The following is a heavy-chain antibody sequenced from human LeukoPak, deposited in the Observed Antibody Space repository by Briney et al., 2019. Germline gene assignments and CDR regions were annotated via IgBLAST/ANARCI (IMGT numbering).Heavy chain of an antibody. CDR3: ARGPNGTTGTTVLYYFDY. D-gene: IGHD1-1*01. CDR1: GGSFSGYY. J-gene: IGHJ4*02. Sequence: PSETLSLTCAVYGGSFSGYYWSWIRQPPGKGLEWIGEINHSGSTNYNPSLKSRVTISVDTSKNQFSLKLSSVTAADTAVYYCARGPNGTTGTTVLYYFDYWGQGTLVTGSS. CDR2: INHSGST. V-gene: IGHV4-34*01.